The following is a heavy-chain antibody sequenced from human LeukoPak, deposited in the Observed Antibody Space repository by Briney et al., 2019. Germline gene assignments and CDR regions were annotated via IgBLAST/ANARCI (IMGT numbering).Heavy chain of an antibody. D-gene: IGHD3-22*01. Sequence: GSSVKVSCKASGGTFSSYAISWVRQAPGQGLEWMGGIIPIFGTANYAQKFQGRVTITTDESTSTAYMELSSLRSEDTAVYYCARIPSYDSSGYTNDAFDIWDQGTMVTVSS. CDR1: GGTFSSYA. J-gene: IGHJ3*02. CDR3: ARIPSYDSSGYTNDAFDI. CDR2: IIPIFGTA. V-gene: IGHV1-69*05.